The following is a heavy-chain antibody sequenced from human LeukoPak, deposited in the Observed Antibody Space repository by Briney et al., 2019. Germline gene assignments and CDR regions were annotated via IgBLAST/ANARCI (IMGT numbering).Heavy chain of an antibody. CDR1: GFTFSSYA. J-gene: IGHJ4*02. Sequence: GGSLRLSCAASGFTFSSYAMIWVRQAPGKGLEWVATISGSAGATYYADSVKGRFTISRDNFKNTLFLQMNSLRAEDTAIYYCAKRSEWTEYYFDYWGQGTLVTVSS. CDR2: ISGSAGAT. V-gene: IGHV3-23*01. D-gene: IGHD3-3*01. CDR3: AKRSEWTEYYFDY.